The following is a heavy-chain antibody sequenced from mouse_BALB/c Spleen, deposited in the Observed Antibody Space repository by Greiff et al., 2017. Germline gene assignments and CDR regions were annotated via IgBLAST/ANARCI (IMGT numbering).Heavy chain of an antibody. CDR3: ARRDGYDGFAD. J-gene: IGHJ3*01. CDR1: GFTFSSYA. V-gene: IGHV5-9-4*01. CDR2: ISSGDSYT. D-gene: IGHD2-2*01. Sequence: EVKLVESGGGLVKPGGSLKLSCAASGFTFSSYAMSWVRQSPEKRLEWFAEISSGDSYTYYPDAVTGRFTISRDNDKNTRYLEMSSLRSEDTAMYYCARRDGYDGFADWGQGTLVTVSA.